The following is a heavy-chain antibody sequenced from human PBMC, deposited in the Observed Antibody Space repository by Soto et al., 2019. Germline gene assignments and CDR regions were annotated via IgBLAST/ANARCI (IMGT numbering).Heavy chain of an antibody. D-gene: IGHD1-26*01. CDR2: IIPIFGTA. J-gene: IGHJ3*02. Sequence: QVQLVQSGAEVKKPGSSVKVSCKASGGTFSSYAISWVRQAPGQGLEWMGGIIPIFGTANYAQKFQGRVTITADESTSTAYMELSSLRSEDTAVYYCASSEIGGATSLLDAFDIWGQGTMVTVSS. CDR1: GGTFSSYA. CDR3: ASSEIGGATSLLDAFDI. V-gene: IGHV1-69*01.